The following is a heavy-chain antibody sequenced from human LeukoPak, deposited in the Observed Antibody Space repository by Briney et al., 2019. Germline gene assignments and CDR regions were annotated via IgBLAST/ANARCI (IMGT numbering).Heavy chain of an antibody. Sequence: GGSLRLSCAASGFTFSSYSMNWVRQAPGKGLEWVSYISSSSSTIYYADSVKGRFTISRDNAKNSLYLQMNSLRAEDTAVYYCARDNVDIVATMDYFDYWGQGTLVTVSP. CDR3: ARDNVDIVATMDYFDY. CDR1: GFTFSSYS. V-gene: IGHV3-48*01. D-gene: IGHD5-12*01. J-gene: IGHJ4*02. CDR2: ISSSSSTI.